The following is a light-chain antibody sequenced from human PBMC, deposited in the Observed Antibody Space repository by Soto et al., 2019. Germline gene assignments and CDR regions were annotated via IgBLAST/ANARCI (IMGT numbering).Light chain of an antibody. CDR3: QVWDISTVV. CDR1: NIGSKN. J-gene: IGLJ2*01. V-gene: IGLV3-9*01. CDR2: RDS. Sequence: SYELTQPLSVSVALGQTARITCGGNNIGSKNVHWYQQKPGQAPVLVIYRDSNRPSGIPERFSGSNSGNTATLTISRAQAGDDADYYCQVWDISTVVFGGGTKIIVL.